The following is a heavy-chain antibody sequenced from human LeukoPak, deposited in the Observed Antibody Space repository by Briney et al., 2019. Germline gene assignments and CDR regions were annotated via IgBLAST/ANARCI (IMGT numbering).Heavy chain of an antibody. CDR2: ISGGGTDT. CDR3: AKDHYYDSTGSIDY. CDR1: GFTFSSYA. Sequence: GGSLRLSCAASGFTFSSYAMTWVRQAPGMGLEWVSTISGGGTDTYYADSVTGRFTISRDNSKNTFYLQMNSLRAGDTALYYCAKDHYYDSTGSIDYWGQGTLVTVPS. D-gene: IGHD3-22*01. V-gene: IGHV3-23*01. J-gene: IGHJ4*02.